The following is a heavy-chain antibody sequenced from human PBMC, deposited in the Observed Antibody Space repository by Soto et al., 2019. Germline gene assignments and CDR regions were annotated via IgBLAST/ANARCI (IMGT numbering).Heavy chain of an antibody. CDR2: ISGSGGST. Sequence: GGSLRLSCAASGFTFSSYAMSWVRQAPGKGLEWVSAISGSGGSTYYADSVKGRFTITRENSKNTLNLQMNSVRAEDAAIDYCAKVSTIVVVPAAHFDYWGQGTLVTVSS. J-gene: IGHJ4*02. V-gene: IGHV3-23*01. D-gene: IGHD2-2*01. CDR1: GFTFSSYA. CDR3: AKVSTIVVVPAAHFDY.